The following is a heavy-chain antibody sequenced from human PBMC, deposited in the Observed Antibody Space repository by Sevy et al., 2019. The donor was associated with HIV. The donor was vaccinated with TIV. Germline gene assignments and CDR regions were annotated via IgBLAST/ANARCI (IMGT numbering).Heavy chain of an antibody. CDR3: ARDGVVATTWPFYFDY. J-gene: IGHJ4*02. CDR2: ISSSGSYA. D-gene: IGHD5-12*01. V-gene: IGHV3-11*06. CDR1: GFTFSDDY. Sequence: GGSLRLSCTGSGFTFSDDYMSWIRQAPGKGLEWVAYISSSGSYANYEDSVKGRFSISRDNAKDSVYLQMNSLRAEDTAVYYCARDGVVATTWPFYFDYWGQGTLVTVSS.